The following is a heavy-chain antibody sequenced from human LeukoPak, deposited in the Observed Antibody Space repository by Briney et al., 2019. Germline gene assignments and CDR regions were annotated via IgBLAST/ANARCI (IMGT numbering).Heavy chain of an antibody. CDR3: AKYTNIVVVPAAEDAFDI. Sequence: GGSLRLSCAASGFTFSSYAMSWVRQAPGKGLEWVSAISGSGGSTYYADSVKGRFTISRDNSKNTLYLQMNSLRAEDTAVYYCAKYTNIVVVPAAEDAFDIWGQGTMVTVSS. D-gene: IGHD2-2*01. J-gene: IGHJ3*02. CDR1: GFTFSSYA. CDR2: ISGSGGST. V-gene: IGHV3-23*01.